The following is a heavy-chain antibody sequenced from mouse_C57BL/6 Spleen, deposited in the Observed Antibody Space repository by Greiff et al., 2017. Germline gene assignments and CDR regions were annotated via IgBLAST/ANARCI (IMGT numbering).Heavy chain of an antibody. CDR1: GYTFTSYW. J-gene: IGHJ3*01. D-gene: IGHD3-2*02. CDR3: AKHSGSGCLQGWFAY. V-gene: IGHV1-50*01. Sequence: QVQLQQPGAELVKPGASVKLSCKASGYTFTSYWMQWVKQRPGQGLEWIGEIDPSDSDTKYNQKFQGKATLTVDTSSSTAYMQLSRLTSEDSAVXYSAKHSGSGCLQGWFAYWGQGTLVTVSA. CDR2: IDPSDSDT.